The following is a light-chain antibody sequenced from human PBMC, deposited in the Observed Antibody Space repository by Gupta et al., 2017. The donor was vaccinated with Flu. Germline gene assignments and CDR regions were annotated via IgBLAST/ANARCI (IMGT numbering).Light chain of an antibody. Sequence: EIVMTQFPATLSVSPGERATLSCRASQSVRSNLAWYQQKPGQAPRLLIYGASTRATGIPARFSGSGSGTEFTLTISSLQSEDFEVYYCQQYGHGPPITFGQGTRLEVK. CDR3: QQYGHGPPIT. CDR2: GAS. CDR1: QSVRSN. V-gene: IGKV3-15*01. J-gene: IGKJ5*01.